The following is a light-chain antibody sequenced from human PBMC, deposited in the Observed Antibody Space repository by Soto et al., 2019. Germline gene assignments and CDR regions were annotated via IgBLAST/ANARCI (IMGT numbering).Light chain of an antibody. Sequence: EIVLTQSPGTLSLSPGERATLSCRASQSVSSSYLAWYQQKPGQAPRLLIYGASSRATGIPDRFSGSGSGTDFTLTISRLEPEDSEVYHCQQYGSSPPTFGQGTKVEIK. V-gene: IGKV3-20*01. CDR2: GAS. CDR1: QSVSSSY. CDR3: QQYGSSPPT. J-gene: IGKJ1*01.